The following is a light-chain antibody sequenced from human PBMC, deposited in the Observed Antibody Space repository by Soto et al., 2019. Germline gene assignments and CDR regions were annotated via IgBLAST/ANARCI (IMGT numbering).Light chain of an antibody. CDR1: QSISRQ. Sequence: DIQMTQSPSTLSASVGDRVSITCRASQSISRQLAWYQQKPGKAPNLLIYQASNLETGVPSRFTGSGAVTEFPLIIGSLQPDDLATYYWLQYQSYWPFGQGTKVEVK. CDR2: QAS. J-gene: IGKJ1*01. V-gene: IGKV1-5*03. CDR3: LQYQSYWP.